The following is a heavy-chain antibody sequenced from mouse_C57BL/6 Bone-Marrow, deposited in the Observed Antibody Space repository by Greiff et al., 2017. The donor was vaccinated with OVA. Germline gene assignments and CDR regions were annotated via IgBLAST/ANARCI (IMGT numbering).Heavy chain of an antibody. J-gene: IGHJ2*01. CDR2: IDPANGNT. CDR3: ASSRVTVTGWLDY. Sequence: VQLKQSVAELVRPGASVKLSCTASGFNIKNNYMHWVKQRPEQGLEWIGRIDPANGNTKYAPQFQGKAPITADTSSNTAYLQRSSVTSEDTAIDCCASSRVTVTGWLDYWGQGTTLTVSS. V-gene: IGHV14-3*01. CDR1: GFNIKNNY. D-gene: IGHD4-1*01.